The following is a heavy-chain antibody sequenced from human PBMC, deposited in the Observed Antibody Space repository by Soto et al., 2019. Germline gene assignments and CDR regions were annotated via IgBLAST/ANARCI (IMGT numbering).Heavy chain of an antibody. CDR3: TRGTELRYCTSATCPGMDV. J-gene: IGHJ6*02. D-gene: IGHD2-2*01. V-gene: IGHV3-7*03. CDR2: IKQDGSEK. CDR1: GFTSSNYW. Sequence: SGGSLRLSCAASGFTSSNYWMSWVRQAPGKGLEWVANIKQDGSEKFYVDSVKGRFTISRDNAKNSLYLQMNSLRAEDTAVYYCTRGTELRYCTSATCPGMDVWGQGTTVTVSS.